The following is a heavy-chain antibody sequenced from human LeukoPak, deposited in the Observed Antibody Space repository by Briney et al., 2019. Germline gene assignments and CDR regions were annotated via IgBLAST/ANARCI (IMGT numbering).Heavy chain of an antibody. CDR3: ASVNYYDSSGYSDY. J-gene: IGHJ4*02. CDR2: IIPIFGTA. CDR1: GGTFSSYA. V-gene: IGHV1-69*01. D-gene: IGHD3-22*01. Sequence: SVKVSCKASGGTFSSYAISWVRQAPGQGLEWMGGIIPIFGTANYAQKFQGRVTITADESTSTAYMELSSLRSEDTAVYYCASVNYYDSSGYSDYWGQGTLVTVSS.